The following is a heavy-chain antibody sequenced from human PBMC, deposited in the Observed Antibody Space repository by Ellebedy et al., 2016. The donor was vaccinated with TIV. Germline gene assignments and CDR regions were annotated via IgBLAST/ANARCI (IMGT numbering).Heavy chain of an antibody. Sequence: ASVKVSCKASGYTFTGYYMHWVRQAPGQGLEWMGWINPNSGGTNYAQKFQGRVTMTRDTSISTAYMELSRLRSDDTAVYYCARVPEGGAAAGSYYYYYYGMDVWGQGTTVTVSS. D-gene: IGHD6-13*01. J-gene: IGHJ6*02. CDR1: GYTFTGYY. V-gene: IGHV1-2*02. CDR3: ARVPEGGAAAGSYYYYYYGMDV. CDR2: INPNSGGT.